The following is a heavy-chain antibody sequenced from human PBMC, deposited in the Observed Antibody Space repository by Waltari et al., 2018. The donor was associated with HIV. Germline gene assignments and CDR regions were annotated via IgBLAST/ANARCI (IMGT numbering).Heavy chain of an antibody. CDR2: ISVYIGNT. D-gene: IGHD1-7*01. CDR3: ARDLQTGTKTV. Sequence: QFQLVQTAAEVKKHGAPVKVPCKPSGSTFTSYGINWVRPAPGQGLEWMGGISVYIGNTDYAQKFQGRVTLTTDTSTSTAYMELRSLRSDDTAVYYCARDLQTGTKTVWGQGTLVTVSS. CDR1: GSTFTSYG. J-gene: IGHJ4*02. V-gene: IGHV1-18*01.